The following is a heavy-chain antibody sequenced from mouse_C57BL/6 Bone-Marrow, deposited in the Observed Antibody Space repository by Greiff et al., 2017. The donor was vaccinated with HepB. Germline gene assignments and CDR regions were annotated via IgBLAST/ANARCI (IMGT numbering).Heavy chain of an antibody. CDR2: ISSGGSYT. CDR1: GFTFSSYG. Sequence: EVQLVESGGDLVKPGGSLKLSCAASGFTFSSYGMSWVRQTPDKRLEWVATISSGGSYTYYPDSVKGRFTISRDNAKNTLYLQMSSLKSEDTAMYYCARHGGYYDYEIAYWGQGTLVTVSA. D-gene: IGHD2-4*01. CDR3: ARHGGYYDYEIAY. V-gene: IGHV5-6*01. J-gene: IGHJ3*01.